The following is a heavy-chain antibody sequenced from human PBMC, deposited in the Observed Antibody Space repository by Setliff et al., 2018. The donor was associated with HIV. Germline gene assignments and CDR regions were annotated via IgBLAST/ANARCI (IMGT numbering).Heavy chain of an antibody. CDR2: IYYSGST. V-gene: IGHV4-31*03. CDR1: GGSISSGVFY. Sequence: SETLSLTCTVSGGSISSGVFYWGWIRQHPGRGLEWIGYIYYSGSTYYNPSLKSRVAVSVDTSKNQFSLSLSSVTAADTAVYYCARSSAERSAVRGLAIAFDIWGPGTKVTVSS. J-gene: IGHJ3*02. D-gene: IGHD3-10*01. CDR3: ARSSAERSAVRGLAIAFDI.